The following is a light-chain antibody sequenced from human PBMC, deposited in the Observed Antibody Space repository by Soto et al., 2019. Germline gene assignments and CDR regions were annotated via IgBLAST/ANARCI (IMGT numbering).Light chain of an antibody. CDR1: QDIAIY. CDR2: AAS. V-gene: IGKV1-9*01. CDR3: QQLRVSPST. J-gene: IGKJ4*01. Sequence: IQLTQSPSSLSASVGDRVTITCRASQDIAIYLAWYQQKPGEAPKLLIYAASTLYGGVPSRFSGSGSGTDFPLTITSLQAEEVATYYGQQLRVSPSTFGGGTKVDIK.